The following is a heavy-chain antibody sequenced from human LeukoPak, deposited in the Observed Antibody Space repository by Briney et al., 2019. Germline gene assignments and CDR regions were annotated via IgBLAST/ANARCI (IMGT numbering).Heavy chain of an antibody. CDR1: GGSISSSNW. D-gene: IGHD5-24*01. CDR3: ARAGRDGYNLGY. CDR2: IYHSGST. V-gene: IGHV4-4*02. J-gene: IGHJ4*02. Sequence: SETLSLTCTVSGGSISSSNWWGWVRQPPGKGLEWIGEIYHSGSTNYNPSLKSRVTISVDKSKNQFSLKLSSVTAADTAVYYCARAGRDGYNLGYWGQGTLVTVSS.